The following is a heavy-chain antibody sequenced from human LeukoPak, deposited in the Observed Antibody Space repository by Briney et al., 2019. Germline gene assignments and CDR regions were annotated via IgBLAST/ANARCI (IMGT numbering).Heavy chain of an antibody. D-gene: IGHD2-21*01. J-gene: IGHJ6*03. CDR3: ARGGLLTYMDV. V-gene: IGHV1-8*02. CDR2: MNPNSGNT. Sequence: ASVKVSCKASGYTFTGYYMHWVRQATGQGLEWMGWMNPNSGNTGYAQKFQGRVTMTRNTSISTAYMELSSLRSEDTAVYYCARGGLLTYMDVWGKGTTVTISS. CDR1: GYTFTGYY.